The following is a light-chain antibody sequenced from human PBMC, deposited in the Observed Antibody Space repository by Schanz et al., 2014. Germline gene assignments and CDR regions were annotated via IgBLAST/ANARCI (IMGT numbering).Light chain of an antibody. V-gene: IGLV2-14*01. Sequence: QSALTQPASVSGSPGQSITISCTGTSSDVGGYNYVSWYQQHPGKVPKLMIYDVSNRPSGVSNRFSGSKSGNTASLTISGLQAEDEADYYCSSYTFSSTWVFGGGTKLTVL. CDR1: SSDVGGYNY. CDR3: SSYTFSSTWV. J-gene: IGLJ3*02. CDR2: DVS.